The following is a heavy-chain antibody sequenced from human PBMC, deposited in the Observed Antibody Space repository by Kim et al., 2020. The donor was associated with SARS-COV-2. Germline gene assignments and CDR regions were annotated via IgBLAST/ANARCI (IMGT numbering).Heavy chain of an antibody. D-gene: IGHD1-1*01. CDR1: RDTFISYY. Sequence: GESLKISCKGSRDTFISYYIAWVRQIPGKGLEWMGIIYPDDSATTYNPSFQGLVTISADQSISTAYLQLTSLKASDSAIYYCARPTSPYNFYGMDVWGQG. J-gene: IGHJ6*02. V-gene: IGHV5-51*01. CDR2: IYPDDSAT. CDR3: ARPTSPYNFYGMDV.